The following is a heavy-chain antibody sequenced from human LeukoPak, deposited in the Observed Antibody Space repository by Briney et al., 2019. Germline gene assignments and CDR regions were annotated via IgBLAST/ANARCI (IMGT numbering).Heavy chain of an antibody. J-gene: IGHJ6*02. Sequence: GGSLRLSCAASGFTFSSYAMSWVRQAPGKGLEWVSAISGSGGSTYYADSVKGRFTISRDNSKNTLYLQMNSLRAEDTAVYYCARDLTGYGAAAPGGMDVWGQGTTVTVSS. D-gene: IGHD4-17*01. CDR2: ISGSGGST. CDR1: GFTFSSYA. CDR3: ARDLTGYGAAAPGGMDV. V-gene: IGHV3-23*01.